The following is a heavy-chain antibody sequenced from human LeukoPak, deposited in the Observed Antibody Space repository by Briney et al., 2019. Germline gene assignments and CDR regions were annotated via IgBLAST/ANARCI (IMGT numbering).Heavy chain of an antibody. CDR1: GGSISSYY. D-gene: IGHD1-14*01. J-gene: IGHJ4*02. Sequence: SEPLSLPCSVSGGSISSYYWSWIRQPPEKALEWIGYIYYSGSTNYNPSLKSRVTISVDTSKNQFSLKLSSVTAADTAVYYCAGSPRYIDPFDYWGQGTLVTVSS. CDR2: IYYSGST. V-gene: IGHV4-59*01. CDR3: AGSPRYIDPFDY.